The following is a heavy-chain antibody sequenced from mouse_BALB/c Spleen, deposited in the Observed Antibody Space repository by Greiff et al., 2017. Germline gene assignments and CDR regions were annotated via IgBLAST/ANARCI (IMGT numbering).Heavy chain of an antibody. D-gene: IGHD2-4*01. CDR1: GFTFSSYG. J-gene: IGHJ4*01. V-gene: IGHV5-6*01. CDR3: ARPADYDRGYYYAMDY. Sequence: VQLKESGGDLVKPGGSLKLSCAASGFTFSSYGMSWVRQTPDKRLEWVATISSGGSYTYYPDSVKGRFTISRDNAKNTLYLQMSSLKSEDTAMYYCARPADYDRGYYYAMDYWGQGTSVTVSS. CDR2: ISSGGSYT.